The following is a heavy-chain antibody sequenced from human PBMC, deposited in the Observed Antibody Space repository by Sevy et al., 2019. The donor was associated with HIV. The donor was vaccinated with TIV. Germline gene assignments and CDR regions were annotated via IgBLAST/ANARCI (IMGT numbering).Heavy chain of an antibody. V-gene: IGHV3-74*01. CDR1: GFTFSSHW. Sequence: GGSLRLSCAASGFTFSSHWMQWVRQAPGKGLVWVSRLNFDGSYTNYADSVKGRFIIYRDNAKSTLYLQMNSLRAGDTVLYYCARSKVGVGDAFDIWGQGTMVTVSS. CDR2: LNFDGSYT. J-gene: IGHJ3*02. D-gene: IGHD3-16*01. CDR3: ARSKVGVGDAFDI.